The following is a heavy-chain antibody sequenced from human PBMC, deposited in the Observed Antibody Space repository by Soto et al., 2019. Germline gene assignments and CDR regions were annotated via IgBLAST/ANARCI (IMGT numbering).Heavy chain of an antibody. CDR1: GFTFTSSA. CDR3: AAEGLVVPAALYYYYYGMDV. D-gene: IGHD2-2*01. CDR2: IVVGSGNT. Sequence: SVKVSCKASGFTFTSSAVQWVRQALGQRLEWIGWIVVGSGNTNYAQKFQERVTITRDMSTSTAYMELSSLRSEDTAVYYCAAEGLVVPAALYYYYYGMDVWGQGTTVTVSS. V-gene: IGHV1-58*01. J-gene: IGHJ6*02.